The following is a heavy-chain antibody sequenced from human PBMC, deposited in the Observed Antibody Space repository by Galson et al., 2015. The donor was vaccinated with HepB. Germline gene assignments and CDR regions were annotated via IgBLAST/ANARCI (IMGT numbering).Heavy chain of an antibody. CDR3: ARLVSASYGEELDS. CDR2: ISPPDSTA. Sequence: QSGAEVKKPGESLKISCKASGYSFTNNWIAWVRQMPGKGLEWMGIISPPDSTARYSPSFQGQVTSSVDKSITTAYLQWSSLKASDPAMYYCARLVSASYGEELDSWGQGALVAVAS. J-gene: IGHJ4*02. V-gene: IGHV5-51*01. D-gene: IGHD1-26*01. CDR1: GYSFTNNW.